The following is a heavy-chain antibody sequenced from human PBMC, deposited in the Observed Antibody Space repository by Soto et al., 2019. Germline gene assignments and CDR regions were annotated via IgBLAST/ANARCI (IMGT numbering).Heavy chain of an antibody. D-gene: IGHD3-16*02. V-gene: IGHV2-70*11. CDR2: TDRDDDK. Sequence: SGPTLVNPTQTLALTCTFSGFSLSTSAMCVIWIRQPPGKTLEWLARTDRDDDKYYSTSLNTRLTTSKDTSKNQVVLTMTNMDTVDTATYYCARHFATKKTIWGSYRSWNWFDPWGQGTLVTVSS. J-gene: IGHJ5*02. CDR3: ARHFATKKTIWGSYRSWNWFDP. CDR1: GFSLSTSAMC.